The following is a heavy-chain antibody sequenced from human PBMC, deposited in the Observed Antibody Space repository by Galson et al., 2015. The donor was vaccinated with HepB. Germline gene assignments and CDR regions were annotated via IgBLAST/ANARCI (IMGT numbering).Heavy chain of an antibody. CDR2: ISYDGSNK. CDR3: AKDSGRSSHFDY. Sequence: SLRLSCAASGFTFSSYGMHWVRQPPGKGLEWVAVISYDGSNKYYADSVKGRFTISRDNSKNTLYLQMNSLRAEDTAVYYCAKDSGRSSHFDYWGQGTLVTVSS. J-gene: IGHJ4*02. CDR1: GFTFSSYG. V-gene: IGHV3-30*18. D-gene: IGHD6-13*01.